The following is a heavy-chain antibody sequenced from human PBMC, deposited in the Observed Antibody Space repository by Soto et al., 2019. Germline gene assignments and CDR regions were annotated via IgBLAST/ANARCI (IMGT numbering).Heavy chain of an antibody. D-gene: IGHD2-8*02. V-gene: IGHV4-4*08. CDR1: GGSISYNY. CDR2: SSTNGNT. CDR3: ATPGRGVPSDN. Sequence: QVQLQESGPGLVKPSETLSLTCTVSGGSISYNYWSWIRQTPGKGLEWIGYSSTNGNTDYNPSLKSRVSMSVDMSKKQFSLKLSSLTAADTAVYYCATPGRGVPSDNWGQGTLVTVSS. J-gene: IGHJ4*02.